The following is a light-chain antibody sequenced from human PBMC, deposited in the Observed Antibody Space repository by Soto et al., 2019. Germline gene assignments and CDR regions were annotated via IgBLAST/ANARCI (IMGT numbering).Light chain of an antibody. CDR2: DAS. CDR1: QSISTW. J-gene: IGKJ4*01. CDR3: KQFNNPGT. Sequence: DIPMTQSPSTMSASVGDRLTSTSRSSQSISTWLAWYQQKPGKAPKLLIYDASSLESGVPSRFSSSGSGTDFTLTISSLQPEEFATDYCKQFNNPGTVGVGTKVEIK. V-gene: IGKV1-5*01.